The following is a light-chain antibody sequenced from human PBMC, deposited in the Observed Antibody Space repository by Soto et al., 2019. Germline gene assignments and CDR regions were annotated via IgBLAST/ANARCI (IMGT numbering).Light chain of an antibody. J-gene: IGLJ2*01. Sequence: QLVLTQSPSASASLGASDKLTCNLSSGHSSYAIAWHQQQPEKGPRYLMKLDSDGSHTKGDAIPDRFSGSSSGAERYLTISSLQSEDEAYYYCQTWGTGIHVVFGGGTKLTVL. CDR1: SGHSSYA. V-gene: IGLV4-69*01. CDR2: LDSDGSH. CDR3: QTWGTGIHVV.